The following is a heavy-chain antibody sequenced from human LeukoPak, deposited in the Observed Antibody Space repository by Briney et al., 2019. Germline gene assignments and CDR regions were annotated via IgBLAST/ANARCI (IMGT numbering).Heavy chain of an antibody. CDR2: IKQDGSEK. CDR1: GFTFSSYW. J-gene: IGHJ4*02. D-gene: IGHD4-17*01. Sequence: GGSLRLSCAASGFTFSSYWMSWVRQAPGKGLEWVANIKQDGSEKYYVDSVKGRFTISRDNARNSLYLQMNSLRAEDTAVYYCARKGGYYGDYFDSWGQGTLVTVSS. V-gene: IGHV3-7*03. CDR3: ARKGGYYGDYFDS.